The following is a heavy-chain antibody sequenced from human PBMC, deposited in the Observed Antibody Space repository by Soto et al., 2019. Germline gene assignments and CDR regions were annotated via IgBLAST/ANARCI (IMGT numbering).Heavy chain of an antibody. V-gene: IGHV1-69*13. D-gene: IGHD1-1*01. CDR3: ASSLVDWNRFDP. J-gene: IGHJ5*02. CDR1: AGTLSSCA. Sequence: SVKVSWKASAGTLSSCAISWVRQAPGQGLEWMGGIIPIFGTANYAQKFLGRVTITADESTSTAYMELSSLRSEDTAVYYCASSLVDWNRFDPWGQGTLVTVSS. CDR2: IIPIFGTA.